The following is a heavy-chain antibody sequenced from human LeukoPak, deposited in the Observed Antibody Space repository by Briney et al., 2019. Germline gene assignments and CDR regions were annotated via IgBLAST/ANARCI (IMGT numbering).Heavy chain of an antibody. CDR2: IRNKANSYTT. J-gene: IGHJ4*02. Sequence: GGSLRLSCAASGLTFSDLYMDWVRQAPGKGLEWVGRIRNKANSYTTEYAASVKGRFTISRDDSKNSLYLQMNSLKTEDTAVYYCARDLRGVGDYWGQGTLVTVSS. V-gene: IGHV3-72*01. D-gene: IGHD3-10*01. CDR1: GLTFSDLY. CDR3: ARDLRGVGDY.